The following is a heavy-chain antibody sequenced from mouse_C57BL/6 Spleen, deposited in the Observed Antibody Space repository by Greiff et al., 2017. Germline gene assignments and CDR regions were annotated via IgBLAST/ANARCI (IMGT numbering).Heavy chain of an antibody. CDR3: ARSYDCYYGGFAY. Sequence: VQLQQSGAELARPGASVKLSCKASGYTFTSYGISWVKQRTGQGLEWLGEIYPRSGNTYYNEKFKGKATLTADKSSSTAYMELRSLTSEEAAVYFCARSYDCYYGGFAYWGQGTLVTVSA. J-gene: IGHJ3*01. D-gene: IGHD2-3*01. V-gene: IGHV1-81*01. CDR2: IYPRSGNT. CDR1: GYTFTSYG.